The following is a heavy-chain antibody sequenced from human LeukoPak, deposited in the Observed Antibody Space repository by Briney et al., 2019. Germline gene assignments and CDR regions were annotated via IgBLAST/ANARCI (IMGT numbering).Heavy chain of an antibody. CDR2: INHSGST. V-gene: IGHV4-34*01. D-gene: IGHD3-10*01. CDR1: GGSFSGYY. J-gene: IGHJ4*02. Sequence: SETLSLTCAVYGGSFSGYYWSWIRQPPGKGLEWIGEINHSGSTNYNPSLKSRVTISVDMSKNQFSLKVTSVTAADTAVYYCGRRSVRGVIKYWGQGTLVTVSS. CDR3: GRRSVRGVIKY.